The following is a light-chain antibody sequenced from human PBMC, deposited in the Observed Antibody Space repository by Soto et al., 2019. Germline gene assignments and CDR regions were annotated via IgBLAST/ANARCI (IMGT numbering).Light chain of an antibody. CDR1: QGIRSY. V-gene: IGKV1-9*01. CDR2: GAS. J-gene: IGKJ3*01. Sequence: DILLTQSPSFLSSSVGDRVTITCRASQGIRSYLAWYQQRPGKAPELLIYGASTLRPGGASRFSGSGSGTEIALTISSLQPEDFATDVYQHLNTCTLFYTFGPGTKVDIK. CDR3: QHLNTCTLFYT.